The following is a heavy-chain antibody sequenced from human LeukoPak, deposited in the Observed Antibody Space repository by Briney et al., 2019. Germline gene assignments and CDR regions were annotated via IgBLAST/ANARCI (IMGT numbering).Heavy chain of an antibody. D-gene: IGHD6-19*01. CDR2: VIVGGVST. CDR1: GFTFSNYA. Sequence: GGSLRLSCAASGFTFSNYAMSWIRQAPGKGLEWVSGVIVGGVSTYHAESVKGRFTISRDNARNSLFLQVNSLRGEDTAVYYCTRYAGYSSGWYPGDNWGQGTLVTVSS. CDR3: TRYAGYSSGWYPGDN. V-gene: IGHV3-23*01. J-gene: IGHJ4*02.